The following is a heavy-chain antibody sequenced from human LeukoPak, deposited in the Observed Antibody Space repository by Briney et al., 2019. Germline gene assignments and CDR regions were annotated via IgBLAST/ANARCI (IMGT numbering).Heavy chain of an antibody. Sequence: ASVKVSCKASGYTFTSYDINWVRQATGQGLEWMGWMNPNSGNTGYAQKFQGRVTMTRNTSISTAYMELSSLRSEDTAEYYCARGKRSGFLNWFDPWGQGTLVTVSS. J-gene: IGHJ5*02. CDR3: ARGKRSGFLNWFDP. V-gene: IGHV1-8*01. CDR2: MNPNSGNT. CDR1: GYTFTSYD. D-gene: IGHD3-10*01.